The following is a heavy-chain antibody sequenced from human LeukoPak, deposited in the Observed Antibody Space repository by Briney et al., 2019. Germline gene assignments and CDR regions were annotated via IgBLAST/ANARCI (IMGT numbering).Heavy chain of an antibody. CDR1: GFTFTTYY. CDR2: ISQDGRTK. D-gene: IGHD1-1*01. Sequence: GGSLRLSCAASGFTFTTYYMTWVRQAPGKGLEWLANISQDGRTKYYADSVEGRFAISRDNAINSVFLQMNSVRAEDTAVNYCARENWSNDYWGQGTLVTVSS. V-gene: IGHV3-7*01. J-gene: IGHJ4*02. CDR3: ARENWSNDY.